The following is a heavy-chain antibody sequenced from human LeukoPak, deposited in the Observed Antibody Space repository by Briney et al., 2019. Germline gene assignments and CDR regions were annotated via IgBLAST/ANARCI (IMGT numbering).Heavy chain of an antibody. Sequence: GGSLRLSCAASGFTFSIYTMNWVRQAPGKGLEWVSSISSSSTYIYYADSVKGRFTISRDNAKNSLYLQMNSLRAEDTAVYYCARDPLWGFDDYWGQGTLVTVSS. CDR1: GFTFSIYT. J-gene: IGHJ4*02. V-gene: IGHV3-21*01. D-gene: IGHD3-9*01. CDR3: ARDPLWGFDDY. CDR2: ISSSSTYI.